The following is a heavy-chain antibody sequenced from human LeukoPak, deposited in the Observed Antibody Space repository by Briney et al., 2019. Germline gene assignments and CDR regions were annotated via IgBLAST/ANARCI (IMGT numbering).Heavy chain of an antibody. V-gene: IGHV3-21*04. CDR2: ISSSSSYI. J-gene: IGHJ4*02. D-gene: IGHD3-9*01. CDR1: GFTFSSYS. CDR3: AKKASRYFDWLDYFDY. Sequence: GGSLRLSCAASGFTFSSYSMNWVRQAPGKGLEWVSSISSSSSYIYYADSVKGRFTISRDNAKNSLYLQMNSLRAEDTAVYYCAKKASRYFDWLDYFDYWGQGTLVTVSS.